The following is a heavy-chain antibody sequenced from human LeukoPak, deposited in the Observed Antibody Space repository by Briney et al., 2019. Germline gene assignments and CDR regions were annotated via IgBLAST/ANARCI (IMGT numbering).Heavy chain of an antibody. Sequence: APVKVSCKASGYTFTGYYIHWVRQAPGQGLEWMGWINPNSGGTNYAQKFQGRITMTRDTSISTAYMELSRLRSDDTAVYYCARGGDGSSLDYYFDYWGQGTLVTVSS. J-gene: IGHJ4*02. CDR1: GYTFTGYY. D-gene: IGHD2-2*03. CDR3: ARGGDGSSLDYYFDY. V-gene: IGHV1-2*02. CDR2: INPNSGGT.